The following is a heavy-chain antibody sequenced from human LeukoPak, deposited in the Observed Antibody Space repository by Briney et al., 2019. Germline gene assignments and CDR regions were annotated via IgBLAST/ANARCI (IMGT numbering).Heavy chain of an antibody. CDR1: GGSFSGYY. J-gene: IGHJ4*02. D-gene: IGHD2-2*01. V-gene: IGHV4-34*01. CDR3: ARSLRMEYCSSTSCPYYFDY. CDR2: INHSGST. Sequence: SETLSLTCAVYGGSFSGYYWSWIRQPPGKGLGWIGEINHSGSTNYNPSLKSRVTISVDTSKNQFSLKLSSVTAADTAVYYCARSLRMEYCSSTSCPYYFDYWGQGTLVTVSS.